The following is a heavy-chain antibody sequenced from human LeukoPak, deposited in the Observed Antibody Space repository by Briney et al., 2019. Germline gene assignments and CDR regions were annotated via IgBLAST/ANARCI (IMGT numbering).Heavy chain of an antibody. Sequence: SETLSLTCTVSSGSIRSGSSCWPWLRQPAGKGLEWLGHVFTSVTTNYNPSLKSRVTISVDTSKNQFSLNLTSVTAADTAVYYCARTQINMIRGVIITGYMDVWGKGTAVTISS. CDR2: VFTSVTT. V-gene: IGHV4-61*09. J-gene: IGHJ6*03. CDR1: SGSIRSGSSC. CDR3: ARTQINMIRGVIITGYMDV. D-gene: IGHD3-10*01.